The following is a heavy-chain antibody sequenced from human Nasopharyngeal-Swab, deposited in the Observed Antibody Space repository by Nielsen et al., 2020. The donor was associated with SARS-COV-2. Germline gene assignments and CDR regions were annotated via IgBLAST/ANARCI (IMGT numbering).Heavy chain of an antibody. Sequence: GGSLRLSCAASGFTFSSYSMNWVRQAPGKGLEWVSSISSSSSYIYYADSVKGRFTISRDNAKNSLYLQMNSLRAEDTAVYYCARDRYGGNSGYYYGMDVWGQGTTVTVSS. D-gene: IGHD4-23*01. CDR3: ARDRYGGNSGYYYGMDV. CDR2: ISSSSSYI. CDR1: GFTFSSYS. V-gene: IGHV3-21*01. J-gene: IGHJ6*02.